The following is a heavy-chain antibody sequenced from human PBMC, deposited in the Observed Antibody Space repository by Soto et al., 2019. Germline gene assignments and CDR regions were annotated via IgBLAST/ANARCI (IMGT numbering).Heavy chain of an antibody. CDR2: ITSSSRII. D-gene: IGHD2-15*01. CDR3: ARGREYWSGGRCYETGSDY. V-gene: IGHV3-48*01. CDR1: GFSFSSYS. J-gene: IGHJ4*02. Sequence: EVQVVESGGGLAQPGGSLRLSCAASGFSFSSYSMKWVRQAPGKGLEWVSEITSSSRIIYYADAVKGRFTISRDNAKNSLYLQMDSLRTEDSAVYYCARGREYWSGGRCYETGSDYWGQGTLVTVSS.